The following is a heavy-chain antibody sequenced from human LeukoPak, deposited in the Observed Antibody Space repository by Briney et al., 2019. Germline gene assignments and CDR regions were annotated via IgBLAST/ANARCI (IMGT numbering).Heavy chain of an antibody. CDR2: IYYSGST. CDR3: ARLESGGYRAFDY. J-gene: IGHJ4*02. Sequence: SETLSLTCTVSGGSISSYYWSWIRQPPGKGLEWIGSIYYSGSTYYNPSLKSRVTISVDTSKNQFSLKLSSVTAADTAVYFCARLESGGYRAFDYWGQGTLVTVSS. CDR1: GGSISSYY. V-gene: IGHV4-59*05. D-gene: IGHD6-25*01.